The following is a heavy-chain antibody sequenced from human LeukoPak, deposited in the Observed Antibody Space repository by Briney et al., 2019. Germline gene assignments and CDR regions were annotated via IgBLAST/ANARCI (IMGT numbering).Heavy chain of an antibody. CDR1: GGSFSGCY. V-gene: IGHV4-34*01. CDR3: ARALLNYYDSSGYYSSWYLDY. J-gene: IGHJ4*02. D-gene: IGHD3-22*01. Sequence: SETLSLTCAVYGGSFSGCYWSWIRQPPGKGLEWIGEINHSGSTNYNPSLKSRVTISVDTSKNQFSLKLSSVTAADTAVYYCARALLNYYDSSGYYSSWYLDYWGQGTLVTVSS. CDR2: INHSGST.